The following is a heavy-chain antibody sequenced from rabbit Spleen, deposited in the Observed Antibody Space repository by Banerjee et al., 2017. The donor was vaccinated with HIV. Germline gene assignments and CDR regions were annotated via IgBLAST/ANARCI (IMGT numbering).Heavy chain of an antibody. CDR2: IYAGSGAFT. CDR3: ARDTGSSFSSYGMDL. Sequence: QSLQESGGDLVKPGASLTLTCTASGFSFSSSYYLCWVRQAPGKGLEWIGCIYAGSGAFTYYASWAKGRFTISKTSSTTVTLQMTSLTAADTATYFCARDTGSSFSSYGMDLWGPGTLVTVS. V-gene: IGHV1S40*01. J-gene: IGHJ6*01. CDR1: GFSFSSSYY. D-gene: IGHD8-1*01.